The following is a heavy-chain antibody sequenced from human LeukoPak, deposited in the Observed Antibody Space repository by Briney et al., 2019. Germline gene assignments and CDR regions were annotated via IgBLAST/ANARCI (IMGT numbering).Heavy chain of an antibody. Sequence: GGSLRLSCAASGFTISSYGMHWVRQAPGKGLEWVAVISYDGSNKYYADSVKGRFTISRDNSKNTLYLQMNSLRAEDTAVYYCAKNPVLRYFDWLLYPPDYWGQGTLVTVSS. J-gene: IGHJ4*02. D-gene: IGHD3-9*01. CDR3: AKNPVLRYFDWLLYPPDY. CDR1: GFTISSYG. V-gene: IGHV3-30*18. CDR2: ISYDGSNK.